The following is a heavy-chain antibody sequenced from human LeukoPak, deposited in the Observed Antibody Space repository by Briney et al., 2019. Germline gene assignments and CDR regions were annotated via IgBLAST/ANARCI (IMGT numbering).Heavy chain of an antibody. CDR3: TREAARVVPAVMNDY. Sequence: GGSLRLSCTASGFTFGDYAMSWFRQAPGKGLEWVGFIRSKAYGGTTEYAASVKGRFTISRDDSKSIAYLQMNSLKTEDTAVYYCTREAARVVPAVMNDYWGQETLVTVSS. CDR1: GFTFGDYA. V-gene: IGHV3-49*03. J-gene: IGHJ4*02. D-gene: IGHD2-2*01. CDR2: IRSKAYGGTT.